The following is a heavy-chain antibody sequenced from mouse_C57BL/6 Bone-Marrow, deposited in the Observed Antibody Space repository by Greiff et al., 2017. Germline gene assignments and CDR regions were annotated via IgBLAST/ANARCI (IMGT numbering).Heavy chain of an antibody. CDR2: IRSKSNNYAT. Sequence: DVTLVESGGGLVQPKGSLKLSCAASGFSFNTYAMNWVRQAPGKGLEWVARIRSKSNNYATYYADSVKDRFTISRDDSESMLYLQMNNLKTEDTAMYYCVRQRLPRYFDVWGTGTTVTVSS. D-gene: IGHD2-2*01. CDR3: VRQRLPRYFDV. J-gene: IGHJ1*03. CDR1: GFSFNTYA. V-gene: IGHV10-1*01.